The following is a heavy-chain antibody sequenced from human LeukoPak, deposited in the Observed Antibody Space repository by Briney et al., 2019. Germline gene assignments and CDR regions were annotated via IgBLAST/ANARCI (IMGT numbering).Heavy chain of an antibody. CDR1: GGSISSSSYY. Sequence: SETLSLTCTVSGGSISSSSYYWRWIRQPPGKGLEWIGYIYYSGSTNYNPSLKSRVTISVDTSKNQFSLKLSSVTAADTAVYYCASSYDFWSGYYLDYWGQGTLVTVSS. CDR3: ASSYDFWSGYYLDY. CDR2: IYYSGST. D-gene: IGHD3-3*01. V-gene: IGHV4-61*01. J-gene: IGHJ4*02.